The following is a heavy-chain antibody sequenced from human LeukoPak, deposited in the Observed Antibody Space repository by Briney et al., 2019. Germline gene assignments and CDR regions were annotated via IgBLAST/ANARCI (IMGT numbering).Heavy chain of an antibody. CDR2: IIPIFGTA. Sequence: PVKVSCKASGGTFSSYAISWVRQAPGQGLEWMGGIIPIFGTANYAQKFQGRVTITADESTSTAYMELSSLRSEDTAVYYCAGSQLPALFDYWGQGTLVTVSS. CDR3: AGSQLPALFDY. V-gene: IGHV1-69*13. D-gene: IGHD2-2*01. J-gene: IGHJ4*02. CDR1: GGTFSSYA.